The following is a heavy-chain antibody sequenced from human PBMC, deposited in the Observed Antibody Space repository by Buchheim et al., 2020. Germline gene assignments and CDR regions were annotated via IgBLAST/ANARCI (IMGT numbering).Heavy chain of an antibody. V-gene: IGHV3-30*18. Sequence: QVQLVESGGGVVQPGRSLRLSCAASGFTFSSYGMHWVRQAPGKGLEWVAVISYDGSNKYYADSVKGRFTISRDNSKNTLYLQMNSLRAEDTAVYYCAKDRGSGYYLSYYYGMDVWGQGT. D-gene: IGHD3-22*01. J-gene: IGHJ6*02. CDR3: AKDRGSGYYLSYYYGMDV. CDR2: ISYDGSNK. CDR1: GFTFSSYG.